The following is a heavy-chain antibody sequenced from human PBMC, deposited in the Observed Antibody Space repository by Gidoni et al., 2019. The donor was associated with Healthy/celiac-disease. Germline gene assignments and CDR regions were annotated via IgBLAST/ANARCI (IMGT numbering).Heavy chain of an antibody. J-gene: IGHJ6*03. V-gene: IGHV1-3*01. CDR3: ARDWPTYYYYYYMDV. CDR2: INAGNGNT. CDR1: GYTFTSYA. Sequence: QVQLVQSGAEVKKPGASVKVSCKASGYTFTSYAMHWVRQAPGQRLEWMGWINAGNGNTKYSQKFQGRVTITRDTSASTAYMELSSLRSEDTAVYYCARDWPTYYYYYYMDVWGKGTTVTVSS.